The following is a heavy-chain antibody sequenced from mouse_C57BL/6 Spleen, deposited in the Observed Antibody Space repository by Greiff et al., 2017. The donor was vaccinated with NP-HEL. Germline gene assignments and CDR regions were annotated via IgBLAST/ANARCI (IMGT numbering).Heavy chain of an antibody. D-gene: IGHD2-12*01. J-gene: IGHJ4*01. Sequence: QVQLQQSGAELVRPGASVTLSCKASGYTFTDYEMHWVKQTPVHGLEWIGAIDPETGGTAYNQKFKGKAILTADKSSSTAYMELRSLTSEDSAVYYCTRNDVNYAMDYWGQGTSVTVSS. CDR1: GYTFTDYE. CDR3: TRNDVNYAMDY. V-gene: IGHV1-15*01. CDR2: IDPETGGT.